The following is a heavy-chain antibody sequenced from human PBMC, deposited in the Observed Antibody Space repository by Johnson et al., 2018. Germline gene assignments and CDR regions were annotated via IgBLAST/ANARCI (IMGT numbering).Heavy chain of an antibody. CDR3: TTGALGV. J-gene: IGHJ6*02. CDR2: IRTKADGGTA. D-gene: IGHD2-8*01. CDR1: GFTLKNAW. V-gene: IGHV3-15*01. Sequence: EVQLVESGGGLVNPGESLTLSCVASGFTLKNAWMAWVRQAPGKGLEWVGRIRTKADGGTAEHTAPVKGRFTVSRDDSKNTLSLQMNNRRIEDTAVYYCTTGALGVWGQGTTVTVSS.